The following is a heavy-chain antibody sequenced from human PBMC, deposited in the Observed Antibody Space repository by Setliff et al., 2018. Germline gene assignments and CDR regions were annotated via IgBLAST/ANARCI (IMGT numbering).Heavy chain of an antibody. CDR1: GFIFSNHW. J-gene: IGHJ4*02. CDR3: ARWTARAVDY. D-gene: IGHD6-6*01. CDR2: IKQDGSDK. V-gene: IGHV3-7*03. Sequence: GGSLRLSCAASGFIFSNHWMTWVRQAPGKGLEWVANIKQDGSDKYYVDSVKGRFTVSRDNAKNSLYLQMSSLRAEDTAVYYCARWTARAVDYWGQGTLVTVSS.